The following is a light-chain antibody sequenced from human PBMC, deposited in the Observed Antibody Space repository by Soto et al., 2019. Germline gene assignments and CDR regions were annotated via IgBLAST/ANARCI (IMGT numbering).Light chain of an antibody. CDR3: QQGNSFPFT. J-gene: IGKJ3*01. Sequence: EIVMTQSPATLSVSPGERATLSCRASQSISSNLAWYQQKPGQAPRLLIYGASTRAIDIPARFSGRGSGTEFTLTISSLQSEDLATYYCQQGNSFPFTFGPGTKVDIK. CDR2: GAS. CDR1: QSISSN. V-gene: IGKV3-15*01.